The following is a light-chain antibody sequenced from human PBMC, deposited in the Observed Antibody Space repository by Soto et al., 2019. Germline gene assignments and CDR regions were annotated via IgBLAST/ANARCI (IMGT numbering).Light chain of an antibody. CDR3: AAWDDSLNGRV. Sequence: QSVLAQPPSASGTPGQRVTISCSGSTSNVGSNLASWYQQLPGSAPKLLIYNDYERPSGVPDRFSGSKSGTSASLGISGLQSDDEADYYCAAWDDSLNGRVFGTGTKLTVL. V-gene: IGLV1-44*01. J-gene: IGLJ1*01. CDR2: NDY. CDR1: TSNVGSNL.